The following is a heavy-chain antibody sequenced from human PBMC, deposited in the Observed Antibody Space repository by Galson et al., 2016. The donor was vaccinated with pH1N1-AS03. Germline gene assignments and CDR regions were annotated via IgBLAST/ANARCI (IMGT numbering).Heavy chain of an antibody. CDR1: GFTFRYAW. V-gene: IGHV3-7*01. D-gene: IGHD3-10*01. Sequence: SLRLSCAASGFTFRYAWMSWVRQAPGEGLEWVANIKQDGSEKYYLDSVRGRFTISRDNAKNSLYLQMNSLRAEDTAVYYCVRQGEEYWGQGTLVTVSS. CDR3: VRQGEEY. J-gene: IGHJ4*02. CDR2: IKQDGSEK.